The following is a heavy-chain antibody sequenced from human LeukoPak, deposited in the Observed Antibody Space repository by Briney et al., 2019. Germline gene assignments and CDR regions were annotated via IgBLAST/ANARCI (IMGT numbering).Heavy chain of an antibody. J-gene: IGHJ4*02. Sequence: ASVKVSCKASGYTFTGYYMHWVRQAPGQGLEWMGWINPNSGGTNYAQKFQGRVIMTRDTSISTAYMEVSRLRSDDTAVYYCARVSHYYGSGSYYNYWGQGTLVTVSS. V-gene: IGHV1-2*02. D-gene: IGHD3-10*01. CDR3: ARVSHYYGSGSYYNY. CDR1: GYTFTGYY. CDR2: INPNSGGT.